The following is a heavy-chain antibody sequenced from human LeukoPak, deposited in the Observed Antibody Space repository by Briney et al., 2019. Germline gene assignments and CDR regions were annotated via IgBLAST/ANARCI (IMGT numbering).Heavy chain of an antibody. CDR2: IYYSGST. J-gene: IGHJ3*02. CDR3: ARVGVTMARGVIIRAIDI. D-gene: IGHD3-10*01. CDR1: GGSISSGGYY. V-gene: IGHV4-31*03. Sequence: PSQTLSLTCTVSGGSISSGGYYWSWIRQLPGKGLEWIGYIYYSGSTYYNPSLKSRVTISVDTSKNQFSLKLSSVTAADTAVYYCARVGVTMARGVIIRAIDIWGQGTMVTVSS.